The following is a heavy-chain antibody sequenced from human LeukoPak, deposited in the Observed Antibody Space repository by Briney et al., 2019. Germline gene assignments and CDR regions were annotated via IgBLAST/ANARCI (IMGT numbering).Heavy chain of an antibody. D-gene: IGHD5-12*01. V-gene: IGHV4-61*02. CDR3: ARGVEYSGYEKTLFDY. J-gene: IGHJ4*02. CDR2: IYTSGST. Sequence: PSETLSLTCTVSGGSISSGSYYWSWIRQPAGKGLEWIGRIYTSGSTNYNPSLKSRVTISVDTSKNQFPLRLSSVTAADTAVYYCARGVEYSGYEKTLFDYWGQGALVTVSS. CDR1: GGSISSGSYY.